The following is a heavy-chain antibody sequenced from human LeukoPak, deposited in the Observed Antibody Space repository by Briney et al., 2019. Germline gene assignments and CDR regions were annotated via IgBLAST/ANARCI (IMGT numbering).Heavy chain of an antibody. CDR1: GDGLSSNSS. CDR2: TYYRSKWYN. J-gene: IGHJ3*02. CDR3: ARGGQGDGHSGVEAFDI. V-gene: IGHV6-1*01. D-gene: IGHD5-18*01. Sequence: SQTLSLTCAISGDGLSSNSSWNWIRHSPSRGLEWLGRTYYRSKWYNDYVVSVKSRVNINPDTSKNQFSLQLNSVTPEDTAASYCARGGQGDGHSGVEAFDIWGQRTILTVS.